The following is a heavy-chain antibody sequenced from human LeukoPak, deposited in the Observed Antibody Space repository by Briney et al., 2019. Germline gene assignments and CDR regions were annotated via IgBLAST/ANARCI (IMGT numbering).Heavy chain of an antibody. D-gene: IGHD2-15*01. CDR2: IYTSGTT. CDR3: AREFSF. CDR1: GGSISSSSYY. J-gene: IGHJ4*02. Sequence: SETLSLTCTVSGGSISSSSYYWTWIRQPAGKGLEWIGHIYTSGTTNYNPSLKSRVIISADTSKNQFSLRLSSVTGADTAIYFCAREFSFWGQGTLVTVSS. V-gene: IGHV4-61*09.